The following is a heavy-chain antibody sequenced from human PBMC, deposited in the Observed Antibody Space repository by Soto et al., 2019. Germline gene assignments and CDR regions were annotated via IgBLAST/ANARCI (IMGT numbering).Heavy chain of an antibody. CDR3: AHRRLAVAGPHFDY. CDR2: IYWDDDK. D-gene: IGHD6-19*01. J-gene: IGHJ4*02. V-gene: IGHV2-5*02. CDR1: GFSLSTSGVG. Sequence: QITLKESGPTLVKPTQTLTLTCTFSGFSLSTSGVGVGWIRQPPGKALEWLALIYWDDDKRYSPSVKSRLTITRDTSKYQVVLTLPHMDPVDTATYCCAHRRLAVAGPHFDYWGQGTLVPVSS.